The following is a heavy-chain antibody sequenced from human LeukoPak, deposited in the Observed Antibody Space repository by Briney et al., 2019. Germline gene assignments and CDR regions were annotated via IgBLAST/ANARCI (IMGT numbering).Heavy chain of an antibody. V-gene: IGHV3-23*01. Sequence: GGSLRLSCAASGFIFSDYTMDWVRQAPGKGLEWVSSSSFSSRFIYYADSVKGRFTISRDNSKNTLYLQMNSLRAEDTAVYYCAKAAGPLYDSRGVRQLVRWGVDYWGQGALVTVSS. CDR3: AKAAGPLYDSRGVRQLVRWGVDY. D-gene: IGHD6-13*01. CDR2: SSFSSRFI. CDR1: GFIFSDYT. J-gene: IGHJ4*02.